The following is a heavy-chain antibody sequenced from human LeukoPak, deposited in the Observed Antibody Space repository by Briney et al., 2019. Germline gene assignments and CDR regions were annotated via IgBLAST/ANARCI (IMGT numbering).Heavy chain of an antibody. J-gene: IGHJ4*02. CDR1: GYTFTSYD. Sequence: GASVKVSCKASGYTFTSYDINWVRQATGQGLEWMGWMNPNSSNTGYAQKFQGRVTMTRNTSISTAYMELSSLRSEDTAVYYCARGNTAMAPNFDYWGQGTLVTVSS. V-gene: IGHV1-8*01. D-gene: IGHD5-18*01. CDR3: ARGNTAMAPNFDY. CDR2: MNPNSSNT.